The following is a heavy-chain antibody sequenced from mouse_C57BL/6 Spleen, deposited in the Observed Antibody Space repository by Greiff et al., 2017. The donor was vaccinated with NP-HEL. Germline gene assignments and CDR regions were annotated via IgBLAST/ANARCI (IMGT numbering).Heavy chain of an antibody. J-gene: IGHJ2*01. Sequence: QVQLQQSGAELVRPGASVTLSCKASGYTFTDYEMHWVKQTPVHGLEWIGAIDPETGGTAYNQKFKGKAILTADKSSSTAYMELRSLTAEDSAVYYCTRGGEGYWGQGTTLTVSS. V-gene: IGHV1-15*01. CDR2: IDPETGGT. CDR1: GYTFTDYE. CDR3: TRGGEGY.